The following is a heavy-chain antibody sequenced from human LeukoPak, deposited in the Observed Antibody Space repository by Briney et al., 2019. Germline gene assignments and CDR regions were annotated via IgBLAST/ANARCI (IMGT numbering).Heavy chain of an antibody. V-gene: IGHV3-23*01. CDR3: ASWGSSGWYEYYFDY. J-gene: IGHJ4*02. D-gene: IGHD6-19*01. CDR1: GFTFSSYA. CDR2: ISGSGGST. Sequence: GRSLRLSCAASGFTFSSYAMSWVRQAPGKGLEWVSAISGSGGSTYYADSVKGRFTISRDNAKNLLYLQMNSLRAEDTAVYYCASWGSSGWYEYYFDYWGQGTLVTVSS.